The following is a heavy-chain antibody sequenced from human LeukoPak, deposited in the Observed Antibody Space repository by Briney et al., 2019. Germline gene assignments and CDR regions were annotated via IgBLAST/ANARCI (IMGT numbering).Heavy chain of an antibody. J-gene: IGHJ4*02. CDR1: GFILNASA. Sequence: GGSLRLSCAASGFILNASAIYWVRQASGKGLEWVGRIRSKDHAYATSYAASLKGRFTISRDDSKNMAYLQMNSLKIEDTAVYYCTSPIFSSIPSRPVDNWGQGTLVTVSS. CDR2: IRSKDHAYAT. CDR3: TSPIFSSIPSRPVDN. V-gene: IGHV3-73*01. D-gene: IGHD3-3*01.